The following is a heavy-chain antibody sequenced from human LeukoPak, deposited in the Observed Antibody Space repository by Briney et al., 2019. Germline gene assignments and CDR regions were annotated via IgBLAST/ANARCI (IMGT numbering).Heavy chain of an antibody. D-gene: IGHD3-9*01. V-gene: IGHV4-4*02. Sequence: SETLSLTCAVSGASISSSNWWSWVRQPPGEGLEWIGEIYHSGSTNYNPSLKSRVTISVDRSKNQFSLKLSSVTAADTAVYYCASHNSRWLYYWGQGTLVTVSS. CDR1: GASISSSNW. CDR3: ASHNSRWLYY. J-gene: IGHJ4*02. CDR2: IYHSGST.